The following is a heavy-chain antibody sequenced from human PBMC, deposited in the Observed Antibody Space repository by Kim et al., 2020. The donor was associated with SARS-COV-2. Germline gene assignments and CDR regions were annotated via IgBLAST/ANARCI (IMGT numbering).Heavy chain of an antibody. CDR3: ARDYAQRIGTGGPFIYYYYGMDV. Sequence: GGSLRLSCAASGFTFSSYSMNWVRQAPGKGLEWVSSISSSSSYIYYADSVKGRFTISRDNAKNSLYLQMNSLRAEDTAVYYCARDYAQRIGTGGPFIYYYYGMDVWGQGTTVTVSS. CDR1: GFTFSSYS. J-gene: IGHJ6*02. D-gene: IGHD3-9*01. CDR2: ISSSSSYI. V-gene: IGHV3-21*01.